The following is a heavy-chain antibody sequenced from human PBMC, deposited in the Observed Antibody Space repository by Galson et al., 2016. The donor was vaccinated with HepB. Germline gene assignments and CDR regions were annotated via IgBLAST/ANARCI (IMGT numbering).Heavy chain of an antibody. CDR1: GFTLSTYR. CDR2: ISSRGTYI. J-gene: IGHJ2*01. V-gene: IGHV3-21*01. D-gene: IGHD1-26*01. Sequence: SLRLSCAASGFTLSTYRMSWVRQAPGKGLEWVSSISSRGTYIYYADSVKGRFTISRDNAKTSLYLQMNSLRADDTAVYYCAREIGGATSRYFDLWGRGTLVTVSS. CDR3: AREIGGATSRYFDL.